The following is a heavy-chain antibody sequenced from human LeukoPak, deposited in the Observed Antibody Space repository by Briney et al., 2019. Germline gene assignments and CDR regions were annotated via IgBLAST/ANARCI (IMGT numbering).Heavy chain of an antibody. D-gene: IGHD4-17*01. V-gene: IGHV4-59*08. CDR1: GGSISSYY. Sequence: KTSETLSLTCTASGGSISSYYWSWIRQPPGQGLEGIGYIYYSGSTNYNPSLKSRVTISVDTSKNQFSLKLSSVTAADTAVYYCARFKRTVTKYYFDYWGQGTLVTVSS. CDR2: IYYSGST. CDR3: ARFKRTVTKYYFDY. J-gene: IGHJ4*02.